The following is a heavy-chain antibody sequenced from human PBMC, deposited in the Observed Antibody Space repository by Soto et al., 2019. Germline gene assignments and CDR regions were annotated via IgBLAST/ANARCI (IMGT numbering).Heavy chain of an antibody. CDR1: GGTFSSYT. J-gene: IGHJ5*02. D-gene: IGHD3-10*01. Sequence: QVQLVQSGAAVKKPGSSVKVSCKASGGTFSSYTISWVRQAPGQGLEWMGRIIPILGIANYAQKFQGRVTITADKSTSTAYMELSSLRSEDTAVYYCASPPTGTGFDPWGQGTLVTVSS. CDR2: IIPILGIA. V-gene: IGHV1-69*02. CDR3: ASPPTGTGFDP.